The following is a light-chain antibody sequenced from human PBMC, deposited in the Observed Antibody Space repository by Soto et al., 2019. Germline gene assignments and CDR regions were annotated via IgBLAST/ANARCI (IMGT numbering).Light chain of an antibody. CDR1: QSVSSSY. CDR2: GAS. J-gene: IGKJ4*01. V-gene: IGKV3-20*01. CDR3: RQYDSSPLT. Sequence: EIVLTQSPGTLSLSPGERATLSCRASQSVSSSYLAWYQQKPGQAPRLLIYGASSRATGIPDRFSGSGSGTDFTLTISRLEPEDFAVYYCRQYDSSPLTCGGGTAVEIK.